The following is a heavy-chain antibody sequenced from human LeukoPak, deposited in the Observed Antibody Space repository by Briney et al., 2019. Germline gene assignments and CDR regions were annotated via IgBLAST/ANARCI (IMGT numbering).Heavy chain of an antibody. CDR1: GYTFTGYY. CDR2: INPNSGGT. D-gene: IGHD2-2*01. CDR3: ARAEMPPAAPYNWFDP. J-gene: IGHJ5*02. V-gene: IGHV1-2*06. Sequence: ASVKVSRKASGYTFTGYYMHWVRQAPGQGLEWMGRINPNSGGTNYAQKFQGRVTMTRDTSISTAYMELSRLRSDDTAVYYCARAEMPPAAPYNWFDPWGQGTLVTVSS.